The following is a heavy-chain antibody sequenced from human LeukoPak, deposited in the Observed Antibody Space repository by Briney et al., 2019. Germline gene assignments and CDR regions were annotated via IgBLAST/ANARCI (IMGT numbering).Heavy chain of an antibody. D-gene: IGHD1-14*01. Sequence: SETLSLTCTVSGGSISSSSYYWGWIRQPPGKGLEWIGSIYYSGSTYYNPSLKSRVTISVDTSKNQFSLKLSSVTAADTAVYYCARQTVTPDDAFGIWGQGTMVTVSS. V-gene: IGHV4-39*01. J-gene: IGHJ3*02. CDR3: ARQTVTPDDAFGI. CDR2: IYYSGST. CDR1: GGSISSSSYY.